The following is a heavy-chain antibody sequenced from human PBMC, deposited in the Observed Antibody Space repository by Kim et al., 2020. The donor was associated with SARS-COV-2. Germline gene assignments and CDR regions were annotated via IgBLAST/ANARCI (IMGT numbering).Heavy chain of an antibody. J-gene: IGHJ6*02. V-gene: IGHV3-20*01. CDR1: GFMFDDYG. Sequence: GGSLRLSCAASGFMFDDYGIHWVRQAPGKGLEWVSGINWKGSNIDYAESVRGRFTISGDNANNIVHLQMNSLRAEDTALYHCARSNNRGGGYYYALGGWGLWTTVTVSS. D-gene: IGHD4-4*01. CDR3: ARSNNRGGGYYYALGG. CDR2: INWKGSNI.